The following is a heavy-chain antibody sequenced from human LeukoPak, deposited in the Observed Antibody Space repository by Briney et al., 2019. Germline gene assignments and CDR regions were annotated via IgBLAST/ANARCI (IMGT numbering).Heavy chain of an antibody. D-gene: IGHD3-22*01. CDR2: ISSSSSYI. Sequence: GGSLRLSCAASGFTFNSYSMNWVRQAPGKGLEWVSSISSSSSYIYYADSVKGRFTISRDNAKNSLYLQMNSLRAEDTAVYYCARERHYYDSSGSMGLDYWGQGTLVTVSS. CDR3: ARERHYYDSSGSMGLDY. J-gene: IGHJ4*02. V-gene: IGHV3-21*01. CDR1: GFTFNSYS.